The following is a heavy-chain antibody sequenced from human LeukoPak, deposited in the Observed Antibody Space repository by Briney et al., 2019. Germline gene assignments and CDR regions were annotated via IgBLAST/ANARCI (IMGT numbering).Heavy chain of an antibody. Sequence: GGSLRLSCAASGFTVSSNYMSWVRQAPGKGLEWVSVIYSGGSTYYADSVKGRFTISRDNSKNTLYLQMNSLRAEDTAVYYCATLLLSGSYGRWFDPWGQGTLVTVSS. J-gene: IGHJ5*02. D-gene: IGHD1-26*01. CDR1: GFTVSSNY. CDR2: IYSGGST. CDR3: ATLLLSGSYGRWFDP. V-gene: IGHV3-53*01.